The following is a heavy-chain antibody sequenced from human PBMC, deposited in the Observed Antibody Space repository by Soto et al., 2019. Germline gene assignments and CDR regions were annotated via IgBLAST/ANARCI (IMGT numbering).Heavy chain of an antibody. J-gene: IGHJ6*02. CDR1: GFTFSSYG. V-gene: IGHV3-33*01. CDR3: ARDAVVSSGWVRGLDV. Sequence: QVQLVESGGGVVQPGRSLRLSCAASGFTFSSYGMHWVRQAPGTGLEWVAVIWYDGSNKYYADSVKGRFTISRDNSKNTLYLQMNSLRAEDTAVYYCARDAVVSSGWVRGLDVWGQGTTVTVSS. D-gene: IGHD6-19*01. CDR2: IWYDGSNK.